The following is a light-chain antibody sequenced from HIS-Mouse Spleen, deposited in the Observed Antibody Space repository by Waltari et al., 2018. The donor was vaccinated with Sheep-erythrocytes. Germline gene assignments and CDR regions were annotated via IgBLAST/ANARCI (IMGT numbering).Light chain of an antibody. Sequence: QSALTQPRSVSGSPGQSVTISCTGTSSDVGGYNYVSWYQQHPGKAPKLMIYDVSKRPSGVPDRFSGSKSGNTASLTISGLQAEDEADYYCCSYAGSDNHVFATGTKVTVL. V-gene: IGLV2-11*01. CDR2: DVS. CDR1: SSDVGGYNY. J-gene: IGLJ1*01. CDR3: CSYAGSDNHV.